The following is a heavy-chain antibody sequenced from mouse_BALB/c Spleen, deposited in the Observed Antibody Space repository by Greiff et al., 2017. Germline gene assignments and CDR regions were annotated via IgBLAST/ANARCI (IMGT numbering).Heavy chain of an antibody. CDR3: ASGVRRGGDY. Sequence: VQLQQSGAELVKPGASVKLSCKASGYTFTSYWMHWVKQRPGQGLEWIGEIDPSDSYTNYNQKFKGKATLTVDKSSSTAYMQLSSLTSEDSAVYYCASGVRRGGDYWGQGTTLTVSS. CDR1: GYTFTSYW. CDR2: IDPSDSYT. J-gene: IGHJ2*01. D-gene: IGHD2-14*01. V-gene: IGHV1-69*02.